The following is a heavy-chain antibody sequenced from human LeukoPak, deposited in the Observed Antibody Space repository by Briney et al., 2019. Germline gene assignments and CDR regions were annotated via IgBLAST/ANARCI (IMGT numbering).Heavy chain of an antibody. V-gene: IGHV3-74*01. CDR3: ARASPDYYDSSGPEHDAFDI. D-gene: IGHD3-22*01. CDR1: GFTFSSYW. J-gene: IGHJ3*02. Sequence: PGGSLRLSCAASGFTFSSYWMHWVRQAPGKGLVWVSRINSDGSSTSYADSVKGRFTISRDNAKNTLYLQMNSLRAEHTAVYYCARASPDYYDSSGPEHDAFDIWGQGTMVTVSS. CDR2: INSDGSST.